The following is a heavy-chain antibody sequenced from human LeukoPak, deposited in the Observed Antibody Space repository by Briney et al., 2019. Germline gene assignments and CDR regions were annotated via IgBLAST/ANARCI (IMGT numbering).Heavy chain of an antibody. CDR3: AKDSSSGDYTRAFDI. CDR1: GFTFSSYA. Sequence: GGSLRLSCEASGFTFSSYAMTWVRQAPGKGLEWVSTISGSGRTTYYADSVKGRFTVSRDSSKNTLYLQMSSLRAEDTAVYYCAKDSSSGDYTRAFDIWGQGTLVTVSS. J-gene: IGHJ3*02. CDR2: ISGSGRTT. D-gene: IGHD4-17*01. V-gene: IGHV3-23*01.